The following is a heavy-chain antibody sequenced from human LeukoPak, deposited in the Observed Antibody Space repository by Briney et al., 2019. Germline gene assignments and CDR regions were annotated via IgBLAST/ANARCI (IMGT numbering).Heavy chain of an antibody. V-gene: IGHV4-39*01. Sequence: PSETLSLTCTVSGGSISTSSYYWAWIRQPPRKGLEWIGSIYYSGSTYYKPSLKSRVTISADTSKNQFSLKLSSVTAADTAVYYCARQEDSTGWGGGYFDYWGQGTLVTASS. D-gene: IGHD6-19*01. CDR3: ARQEDSTGWGGGYFDY. CDR2: IYYSGST. J-gene: IGHJ4*02. CDR1: GGSISTSSYY.